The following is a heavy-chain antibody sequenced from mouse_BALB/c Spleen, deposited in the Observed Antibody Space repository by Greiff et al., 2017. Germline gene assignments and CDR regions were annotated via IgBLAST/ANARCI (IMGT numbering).Heavy chain of an antibody. CDR2: IRNKANGYTT. CDR3: ARGGNYVYYYAMDY. D-gene: IGHD2-1*01. CDR1: GFTFTDYY. V-gene: IGHV7-3*02. J-gene: IGHJ4*01. Sequence: EVHLVESGGGLVQPGGSLRLSCATSGFTFTDYYMSWVRQPPGKALEWLGFIRNKANGYTTEYSASVKGRFTISRDNSQSILYLQMNTLRAEDSATYYCARGGNYVYYYAMDYWGQGTSVTVSS.